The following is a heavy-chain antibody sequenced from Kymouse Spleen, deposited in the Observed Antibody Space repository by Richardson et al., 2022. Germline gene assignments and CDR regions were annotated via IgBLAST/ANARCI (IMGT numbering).Heavy chain of an antibody. Sequence: QVQLQQWGAGLLKPSETLSLTCAVYGGSFSGYYWSWIRQPPGKGLEWIGEINHSGSTNYNPSLKSRVTISVDTSKNQFSLKLSSVTAADTAVYYCARTVTGDIDYWGQGTLVTVSS. D-gene: IGHD7-27*02. CDR2: INHSGST. CDR1: GGSFSGYY. J-gene: IGHJ4*02. CDR3: ARTVTGDIDY. V-gene: IGHV4-34*01.